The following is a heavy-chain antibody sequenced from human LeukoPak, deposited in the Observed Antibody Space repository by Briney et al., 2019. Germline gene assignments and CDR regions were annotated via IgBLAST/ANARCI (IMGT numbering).Heavy chain of an antibody. V-gene: IGHV1-18*01. CDR1: GYTFTSYG. D-gene: IGHD2-2*02. CDR2: ISAYNGNT. Sequence: ASLSVSCKASGYTFTSYGISWVRQAPGQDREWLGWISAYNGNTKYAKKLQGRLTMTTATSTSTAYMERRSLRSDARAVYNCAKIGYCRSTSCYILVYYYYGIDVWGQGTTVTVPS. CDR3: AKIGYCRSTSCYILVYYYYGIDV. J-gene: IGHJ6*02.